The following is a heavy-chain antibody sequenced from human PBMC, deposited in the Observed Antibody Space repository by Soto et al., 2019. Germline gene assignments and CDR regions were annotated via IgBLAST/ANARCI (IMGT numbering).Heavy chain of an antibody. Sequence: QVQLVQSGAEVKKPGASVKVSCKASGYTFTSYGISWVRQAPGQGLEWMGWISAYNGNTNCAQKLQGRVTMTTDTSTSTAYMDLRSLRSDDTSVYYCARSQIRARPARYYYYYMDVWGKGTTVTVSS. CDR3: ARSQIRARPARYYYYYMDV. CDR2: ISAYNGNT. J-gene: IGHJ6*03. V-gene: IGHV1-18*01. CDR1: GYTFTSYG. D-gene: IGHD6-6*01.